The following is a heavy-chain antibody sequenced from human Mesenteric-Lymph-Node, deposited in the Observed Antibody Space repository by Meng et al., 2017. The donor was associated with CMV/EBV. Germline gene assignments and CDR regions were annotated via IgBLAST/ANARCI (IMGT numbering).Heavy chain of an antibody. V-gene: IGHV4-30-4*08. D-gene: IGHD3-3*01. Sequence: SETLSLTCTVSGGSISSGDYYWSWIRQPPGKGLEWIGYIYYSGSTYYNPSLKSRVTISVDTSKNQFSLKLSSVTAADTAVYYCARARRRVTIFGVVIRDAFDIWGQGTMVTVSS. CDR1: GGSISSGDYY. J-gene: IGHJ3*02. CDR3: ARARRRVTIFGVVIRDAFDI. CDR2: IYYSGST.